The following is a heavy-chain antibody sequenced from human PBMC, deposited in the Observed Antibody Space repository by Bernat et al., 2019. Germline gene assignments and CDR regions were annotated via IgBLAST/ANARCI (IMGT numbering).Heavy chain of an antibody. V-gene: IGHV1-69*04. Sequence: QVQLVQSGAEVKKPGSSVKVSCKASGGTFSSYAISWVRQAPGQGLEWMGRIIPILGIANYAQKFQGRVKITADKTTSTAYMELSSLRSEDTAVYYCAGVPAAYSSGWYGAFDYWGQGTLVTVSS. D-gene: IGHD6-19*01. CDR2: IIPILGIA. J-gene: IGHJ4*02. CDR3: AGVPAAYSSGWYGAFDY. CDR1: GGTFSSYA.